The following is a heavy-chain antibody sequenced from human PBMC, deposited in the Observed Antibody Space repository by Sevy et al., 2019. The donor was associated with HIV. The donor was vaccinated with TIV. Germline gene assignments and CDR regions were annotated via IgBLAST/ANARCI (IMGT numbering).Heavy chain of an antibody. V-gene: IGHV1-8*01. CDR2: MNVYNAKT. CDR3: ARGGPARGDF. Sequence: ASVKVSCKASGYTFTSYDIHWVRQGAGQGLEWMGWMNVYNAKTNFAQKFQDRVTVTRDTSITTAYMELSSLRSDDTAVYYCARGGPARGDFWGQGTLVTVSS. CDR1: GYTFTSYD. D-gene: IGHD3-10*01. J-gene: IGHJ4*02.